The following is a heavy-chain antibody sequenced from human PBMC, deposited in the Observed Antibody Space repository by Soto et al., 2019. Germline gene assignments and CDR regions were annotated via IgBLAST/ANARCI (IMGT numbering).Heavy chain of an antibody. CDR3: GSRGAAACDYYYYGMDV. J-gene: IGHJ6*01. CDR2: IIPIFGTA. D-gene: IGHD2-15*01. Sequence: ASVKVSCKASGGTFSSYAISWVRQAPGQGLEWMGGIIPIFGTANYAQKFQGRVTITADESTSTAHMELSSPRSEDTAGNYCGSRGAAACDYYYYGMDVWGQGTTVTVSS. CDR1: GGTFSSYA. V-gene: IGHV1-69*13.